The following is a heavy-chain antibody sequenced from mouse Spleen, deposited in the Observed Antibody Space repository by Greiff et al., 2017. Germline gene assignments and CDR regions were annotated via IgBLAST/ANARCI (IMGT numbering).Heavy chain of an antibody. Sequence: EVKLMESGAELVRSGASVKLSCTASGFNIIDYYMHWVKQRPEQGLEWIGWIDPEKGDTEYAPKFQGKATMTADTSSNTAYLQLSSLTYEDTAVYYCNVGPMIKFAYWGQGTLVTVSA. CDR1: GFNIIDYY. CDR2: IDPEKGDT. V-gene: IGHV14-4*02. D-gene: IGHD2-4*01. CDR3: NVGPMIKFAY. J-gene: IGHJ3*01.